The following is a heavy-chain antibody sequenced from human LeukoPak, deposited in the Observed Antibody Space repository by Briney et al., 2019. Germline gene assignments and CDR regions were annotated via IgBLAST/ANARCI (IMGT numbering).Heavy chain of an antibody. CDR3: ARGLLYSSSPRFDP. V-gene: IGHV1-8*01. CDR2: MNPNSGNT. J-gene: IGHJ5*02. Sequence: ASVKVSCKASGYTFTSYDINWVRQATGQGLEWMGWMNPNSGNTGYAQRFQGRVTMTRNTSISTAYMELSSLRSEDTAVYYCARGLLYSSSPRFDPWGQGTLVTVSS. CDR1: GYTFTSYD. D-gene: IGHD6-6*01.